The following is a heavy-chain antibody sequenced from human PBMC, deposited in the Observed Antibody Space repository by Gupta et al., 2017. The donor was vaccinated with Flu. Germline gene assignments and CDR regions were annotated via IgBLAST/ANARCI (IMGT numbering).Heavy chain of an antibody. Sequence: QVQLVQSGAEAKKPGSSVKVSCKASGGTLSSYDISWVRQAPGEGLEWMGEIIPIFGTANYAQKFQGRVTITADESTSTAYMELSSLRSEDTAVYYCATLPPYGSWSYYTAGVDYWGQGTLVTVSS. J-gene: IGHJ4*02. CDR1: GGTLSSYD. CDR2: IIPIFGTA. CDR3: ATLPPYGSWSYYTAGVDY. V-gene: IGHV1-69*01. D-gene: IGHD3-10*01.